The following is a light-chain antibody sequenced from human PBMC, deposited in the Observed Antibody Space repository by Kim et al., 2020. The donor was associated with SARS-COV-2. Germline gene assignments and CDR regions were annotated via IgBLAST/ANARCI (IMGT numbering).Light chain of an antibody. CDR2: DAD. V-gene: IGKV3-11*01. J-gene: IGKJ4*01. CDR3: TPRGSWPPALT. Sequence: GERPPLPRRASRSCRLSLAGYQQTPGQAPRLLIYDADIRGAGIPDRFSGSGSGTDFPLTRGSLAPEDFEIYYCTPRGSWPPALTCGGGNKLE. CDR1: RSCRLS.